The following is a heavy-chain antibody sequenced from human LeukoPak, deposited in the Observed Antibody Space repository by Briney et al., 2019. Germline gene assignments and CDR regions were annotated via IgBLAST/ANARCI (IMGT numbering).Heavy chain of an antibody. D-gene: IGHD3-10*01. CDR1: GGSISSYY. J-gene: IGHJ4*02. V-gene: IGHV4-59*12. Sequence: SETLSLTCTVSGGSISSYYWNWIRQPPGKGLEWIGYIYYSGSTNYNPSLKSRVTISVVTSKNQFSLKLSSVTAADTAVYYCARPNEPYYYGSGSYLYWGQGTLVTVSS. CDR2: IYYSGST. CDR3: ARPNEPYYYGSGSYLY.